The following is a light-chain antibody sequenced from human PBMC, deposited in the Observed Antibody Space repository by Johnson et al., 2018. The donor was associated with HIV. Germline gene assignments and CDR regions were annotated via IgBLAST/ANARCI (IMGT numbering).Light chain of an antibody. CDR3: GTWDSSLSAVYV. CDR2: ENN. Sequence: QSVLTQPPSVSAAPVQKVTISCSGSSSNIGNNYVSWYQQLPGTAPKLLIYENNKRPSGIPDRFSGSKSGTSATLGITGLQTGDEADYYCGTWDSSLSAVYVFGTGTKVTVL. CDR1: SSNIGNNY. V-gene: IGLV1-51*02. J-gene: IGLJ1*01.